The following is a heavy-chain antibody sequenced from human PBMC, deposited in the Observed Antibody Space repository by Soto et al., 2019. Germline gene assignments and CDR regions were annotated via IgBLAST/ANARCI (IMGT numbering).Heavy chain of an antibody. CDR1: GFTFSSYG. D-gene: IGHD3-10*01. CDR2: IRGSAGSA. Sequence: EVQLLESGGGLVQPGGSLRLSCAGTGFTFSSYGMSWVRQAPGKGLEWVSNIRGSAGSANYADSVKGSLTNSRDDSTNAVPLQMNSLRPDDTAVYYCAKHLWFGESVFAPWGQGTLVVVSS. CDR3: AKHLWFGESVFAP. J-gene: IGHJ5*02. V-gene: IGHV3-23*01.